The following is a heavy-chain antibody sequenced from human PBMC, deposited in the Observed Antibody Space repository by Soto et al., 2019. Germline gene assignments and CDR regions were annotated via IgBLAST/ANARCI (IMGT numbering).Heavy chain of an antibody. J-gene: IGHJ6*02. CDR2: IYYSGST. Sequence: LRLSCAASGFTFSIYIMNWVCQAQGKGLEWIGSIYYSGSTYYNPSLKSRVTISVDTSKNQFSLKLSSVTAADTAVYYCARLRLGDIVVVPAATRIYYGMDVWGQGTTVTVSS. CDR3: ARLRLGDIVVVPAATRIYYGMDV. V-gene: IGHV4-59*05. D-gene: IGHD2-2*01. CDR1: GFTFSIYI.